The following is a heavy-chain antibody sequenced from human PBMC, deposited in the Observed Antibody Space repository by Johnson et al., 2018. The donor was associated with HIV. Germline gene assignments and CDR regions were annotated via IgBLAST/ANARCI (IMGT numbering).Heavy chain of an antibody. D-gene: IGHD6-19*01. Sequence: VQLVESGGGVVQPGRSLRLSCAASGFTFSNAWMSWVRQAPGKGLEWVGRIKSKTDGGTTDYAAPVKGRFTISRDDSKNTLYLQMNSLRAEDTAVYYCARVALTVAGIAFDTLDVWGQGTMVIVSS. CDR1: GFTFSNAW. V-gene: IGHV3-15*01. J-gene: IGHJ3*01. CDR3: ARVALTVAGIAFDTLDV. CDR2: IKSKTDGGTT.